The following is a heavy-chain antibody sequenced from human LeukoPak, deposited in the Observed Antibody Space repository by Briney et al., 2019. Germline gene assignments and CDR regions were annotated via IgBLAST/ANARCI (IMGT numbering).Heavy chain of an antibody. J-gene: IGHJ4*02. Sequence: SETLSLTCTVSGGSISGSTYYWGWIRQPPGKGLEWIGSIYYSGSTYYNPSLKSRVTISVDTSKNQFSLKLSSVTATDTAVYYCARAFIGYSYGSFDYWGQGTLVTVSS. CDR2: IYYSGST. D-gene: IGHD5-18*01. CDR1: GGSISGSTYY. CDR3: ARAFIGYSYGSFDY. V-gene: IGHV4-39*07.